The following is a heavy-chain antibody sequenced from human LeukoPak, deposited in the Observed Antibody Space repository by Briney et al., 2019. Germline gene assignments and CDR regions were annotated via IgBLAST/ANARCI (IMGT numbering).Heavy chain of an antibody. CDR3: ARRSMVQHLDV. CDR1: GYTFTSYY. V-gene: IGHV7-4-1*02. CDR2: INTNTGNP. J-gene: IGHJ6*04. Sequence: GASVKVSCKASGYTFTSYYMHWVRQAPGQGLEWMGWINTNTGNPTYAQGFTGQFVFSLDTSVSTAYLQISSLKAEDTAIYYCARRSMVQHLDVWGKGTTVTVSS. D-gene: IGHD3-10*01.